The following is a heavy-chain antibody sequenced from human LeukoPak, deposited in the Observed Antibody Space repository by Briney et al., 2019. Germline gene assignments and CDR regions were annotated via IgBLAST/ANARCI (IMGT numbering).Heavy chain of an antibody. CDR3: ATSDSDFWSGYFVLGAFDI. CDR1: GGYIGTYY. Sequence: SETLSLTCTVSGGYIGTYYWSWIRQPAGEGLEWLGRIYSSGSANYNPSLKSRLAMSVDTSKNQFSLRLRSVTAADTAVYYCATSDSDFWSGYFVLGAFDIWGQGTMVTVSS. V-gene: IGHV4-4*07. CDR2: IYSSGSA. D-gene: IGHD3-3*01. J-gene: IGHJ3*02.